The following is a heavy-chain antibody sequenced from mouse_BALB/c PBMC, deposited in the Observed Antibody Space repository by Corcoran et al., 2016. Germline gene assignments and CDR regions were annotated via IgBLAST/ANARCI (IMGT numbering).Heavy chain of an antibody. J-gene: IGHJ3*01. CDR1: GYSFTDDN. CDR3: ARSYGSSFAY. V-gene: IGHV1-18*01. CDR2: INPNYDST. D-gene: IGHD1-1*01. Sequence: EVQLQQFGAALGKPGASVQISCKASGYSFTDDNMDSVKKSHGKSHEWSGDINPNYDSTSYNQKFNGKATLTVDKSSSTAYMELRSLTSEDTAVYYCARSYGSSFAYGGQGTLVTVSA.